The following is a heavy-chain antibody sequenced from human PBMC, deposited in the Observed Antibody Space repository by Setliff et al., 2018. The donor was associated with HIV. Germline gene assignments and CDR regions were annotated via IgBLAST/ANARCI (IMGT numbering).Heavy chain of an antibody. CDR2: IIPIFGTA. V-gene: IGHV1-69*05. J-gene: IGHJ4*02. CDR1: GGTFSSYA. Sequence: ASVKVSCKASGGTFSSYAISWVRQAPGQGLEWMGGIIPIFGTANYAQKLQGRVTMTTDTSTSTAYMGLRNLRSDDTALYFCAREHSTTWPYFDFWGQGTLVTVSS. CDR3: AREHSTTWPYFDF. D-gene: IGHD6-13*01.